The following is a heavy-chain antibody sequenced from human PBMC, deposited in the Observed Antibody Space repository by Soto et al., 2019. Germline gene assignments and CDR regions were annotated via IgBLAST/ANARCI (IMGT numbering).Heavy chain of an antibody. CDR1: GFTFSRYA. CDR3: ALWEQSVSNSDSYGLDV. V-gene: IGHV3-23*01. CDR2: ITGSGDTT. D-gene: IGHD1-26*01. Sequence: PGGSLRLSCTASGFTFSRYAMSWGRQAPGKGLQWGSTITGSGDTTYYGDSVKGRFTISRDNSKNTLYLQINSRRAEETAAYYCALWEQSVSNSDSYGLDVWGQGTPVTVSS. J-gene: IGHJ6*02.